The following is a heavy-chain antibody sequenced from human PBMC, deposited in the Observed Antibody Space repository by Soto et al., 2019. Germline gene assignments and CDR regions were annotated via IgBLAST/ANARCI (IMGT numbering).Heavy chain of an antibody. V-gene: IGHV1-69*13. CDR2: IIPIFGTA. CDR1: GGTFSSYA. CDR3: ARVGYCSGGSCYSGGYYGMDV. Sequence: ASVKVSCKASGGTFSSYAISWVRQAPGQGLEWMGGIIPIFGTANYAQKFQGRVTITADESTSTAYMELSSLRSEDTAVYYCARVGYCSGGSCYSGGYYGMDVWGQGTTVTVSS. J-gene: IGHJ6*02. D-gene: IGHD2-15*01.